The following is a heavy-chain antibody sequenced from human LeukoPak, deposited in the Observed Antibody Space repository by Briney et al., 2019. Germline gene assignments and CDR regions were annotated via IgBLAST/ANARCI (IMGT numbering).Heavy chain of an antibody. CDR3: ARAHALESVWWFDP. J-gene: IGHJ5*02. V-gene: IGHV3-11*01. D-gene: IGHD3-16*01. Sequence: GGSLRLSCAASGFTFSNYYMSWIRQAPGKGLGWVSYISSSGSTIYYADSVKGRFTITRDNAKTSLYLQMNRLSAEDTAAYYCARAHALESVWWFDPWGQGTLVTVSS. CDR2: ISSSGSTI. CDR1: GFTFSNYY.